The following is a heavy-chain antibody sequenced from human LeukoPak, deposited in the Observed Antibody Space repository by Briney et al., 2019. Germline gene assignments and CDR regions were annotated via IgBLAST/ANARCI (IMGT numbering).Heavy chain of an antibody. Sequence: GSLRLSCAASGFTFSSYAMSWVRQAPGKGLEWVSAISGSGGSTYYADSVKGRFTISRDNSKNTLYLQMNSLRAEDTAVYYCAKGTYYDFWSGYGDGDYWGQGTLVTVSS. J-gene: IGHJ4*02. CDR3: AKGTYYDFWSGYGDGDY. CDR2: ISGSGGST. D-gene: IGHD3-3*01. CDR1: GFTFSSYA. V-gene: IGHV3-23*01.